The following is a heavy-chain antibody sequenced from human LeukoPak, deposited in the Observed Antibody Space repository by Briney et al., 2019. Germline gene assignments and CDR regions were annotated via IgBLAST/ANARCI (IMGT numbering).Heavy chain of an antibody. V-gene: IGHV4-39*01. CDR2: IYYTGST. CDR1: GGSISNSDYY. D-gene: IGHD5-12*01. Sequence: PSETLSLTCTVSGGSISNSDYYWGWIRQPPGKGLEWIGSIYYTGSTYYNPSLKSRVTISVDTSKNQFSVTLSSVTAADTAIYYCTYQRGYSGYDPLHYWGQGTLVTVSS. J-gene: IGHJ4*02. CDR3: TYQRGYSGYDPLHY.